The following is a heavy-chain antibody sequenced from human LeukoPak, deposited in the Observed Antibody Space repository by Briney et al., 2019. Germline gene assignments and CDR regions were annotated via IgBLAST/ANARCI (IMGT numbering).Heavy chain of an antibody. CDR3: ARHVLVRGVISIDY. CDR1: GYSFTNFW. Sequence: GESLKISCKGSGYSFTNFWIGWVRQMPGKGLEWMGVIYPGDSNTRYSPSFQGQVTISTDESTSTAHLQWSSLKASDTAMYYCARHVLVRGVISIDYWGQGTLVTVSS. J-gene: IGHJ4*02. V-gene: IGHV5-51*01. D-gene: IGHD3-10*01. CDR2: IYPGDSNT.